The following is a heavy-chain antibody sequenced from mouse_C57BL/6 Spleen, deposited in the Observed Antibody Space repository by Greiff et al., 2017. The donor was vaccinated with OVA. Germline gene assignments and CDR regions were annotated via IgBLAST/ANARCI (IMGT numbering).Heavy chain of an antibody. CDR1: GFTFSSYG. D-gene: IGHD1-1*01. J-gene: IGHJ1*03. CDR2: ISSGGSYT. V-gene: IGHV5-6*01. CDR3: ARPYGSGGYFDV. Sequence: EVQRVESGGDLVKPGGSLKLSCAASGFTFSSYGMSWVRQTPDKRLEWVANISSGGSYTYYPDSVKGRFTISRDNAKKTLYLQMSSLQSEDTAMYYGARPYGSGGYFDVWGTGTTVTVSS.